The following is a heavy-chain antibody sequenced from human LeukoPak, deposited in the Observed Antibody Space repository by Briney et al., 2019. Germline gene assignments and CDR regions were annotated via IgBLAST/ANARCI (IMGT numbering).Heavy chain of an antibody. CDR1: GYTFTGYY. J-gene: IGHJ5*02. CDR2: INPNSGGT. D-gene: IGHD3-10*01. V-gene: IGHV1-2*02. CDR3: ASRTMVRGVIIPARWFDP. Sequence: ASVKVSCKASGYTFTGYYMHWVRQAPGQGLEWMGWINPNSGGTNYAQKFQGRVTMTRDTSISTAYMELSRLRSDDTAVYYCASRTMVRGVIIPARWFDPWGQGTLVTVSS.